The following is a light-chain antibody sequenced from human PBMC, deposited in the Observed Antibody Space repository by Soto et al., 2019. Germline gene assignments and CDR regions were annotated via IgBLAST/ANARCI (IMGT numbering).Light chain of an antibody. CDR3: QQYGGSRWT. CDR2: GAS. J-gene: IGKJ1*01. CDR1: QSVSRTY. Sequence: EIVLTQSPGTLSLSPGERATLSCRASQSVSRTYLAWYQQKPGQAPRLLIYGASNRATGIPDRFSGSGSGTDFTLTISRLEPEDFAVYYCQQYGGSRWTFGQGTKVDIK. V-gene: IGKV3-20*01.